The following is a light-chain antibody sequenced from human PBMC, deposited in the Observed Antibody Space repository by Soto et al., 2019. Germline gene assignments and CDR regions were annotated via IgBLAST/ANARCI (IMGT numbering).Light chain of an antibody. J-gene: IGLJ3*02. V-gene: IGLV1-44*01. Sequence: QSVLTQPPSASGTPGQRVTISCSGSSSNIGSNTVNWYQQLPGTAPKLLIYSNNQRPSGVPDRFSGSKSGTSASLAIRGLQSEDEADYYCAAWDDSLNGPRFGGGTKLTVL. CDR3: AAWDDSLNGPR. CDR1: SSNIGSNT. CDR2: SNN.